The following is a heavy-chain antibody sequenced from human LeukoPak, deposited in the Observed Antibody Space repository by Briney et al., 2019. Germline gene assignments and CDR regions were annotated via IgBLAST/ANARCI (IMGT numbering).Heavy chain of an antibody. CDR2: IWYDGSNK. CDR3: ARESHFDY. V-gene: IGHV3-33*01. Sequence: GGSLRLSCAASGFTFSSYGMHWVRQAPGKGLEWVVVIWYDGSNKYYADSVKGRFTISRDNSKNTLYLQMNSLRAEDTAVYYCARESHFDYWGQGTLVTVSS. CDR1: GFTFSSYG. J-gene: IGHJ4*02.